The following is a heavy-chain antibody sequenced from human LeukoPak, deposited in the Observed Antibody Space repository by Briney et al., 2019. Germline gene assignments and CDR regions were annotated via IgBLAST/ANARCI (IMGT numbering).Heavy chain of an antibody. V-gene: IGHV1-2*02. CDR1: GYTFTGYY. Sequence: ASVKVSCKASGYTFTGYYMHWVRQAPGQGLEWMGWINPNSGGTNYAQKFQGRVTMTRDTTIRTAYMELSRLRSDDTGVYYCARDEVDTAMAYYYYYYMDVWGKGTTVTVSS. CDR3: ARDEVDTAMAYYYYYYMDV. D-gene: IGHD5-18*01. CDR2: INPNSGGT. J-gene: IGHJ6*03.